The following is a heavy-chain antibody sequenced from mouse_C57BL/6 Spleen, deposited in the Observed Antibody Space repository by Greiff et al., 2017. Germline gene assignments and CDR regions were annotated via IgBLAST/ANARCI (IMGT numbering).Heavy chain of an antibody. D-gene: IGHD4-1*01. CDR2: ISYSGST. Sequence: EVKLMESGPGMVKPSQSLSLTCTVTGYSITSGYDWHWIRHFPGNKLEWMGYISYSGSTNYNPSLKSRISITHDTSKNHFFLKLNSVTTEDTATYYCASSNWDFAMDYWGQGTSVTVSS. J-gene: IGHJ4*01. CDR3: ASSNWDFAMDY. CDR1: GYSITSGYD. V-gene: IGHV3-1*01.